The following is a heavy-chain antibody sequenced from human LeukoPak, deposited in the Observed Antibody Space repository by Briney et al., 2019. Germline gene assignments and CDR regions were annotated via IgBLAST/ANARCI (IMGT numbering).Heavy chain of an antibody. CDR2: IHYSGST. V-gene: IGHV4-59*01. CDR3: ARDARRPYDSSGYN. CDR1: GGSISSYY. J-gene: IGHJ4*02. Sequence: SETLSLTCTVSGGSISSYYWSWIRQPPGKGLVWIGYIHYSGSTNYNPSLKSRVTISVDTSKNQFSLKLSSVTAADTAVYYCARDARRPYDSSGYNWGQGTLVTVSS. D-gene: IGHD3-22*01.